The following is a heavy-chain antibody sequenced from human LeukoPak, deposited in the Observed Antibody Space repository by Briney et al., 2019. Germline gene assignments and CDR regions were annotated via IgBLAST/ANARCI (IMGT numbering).Heavy chain of an antibody. CDR3: ARVGGSTDVFDY. D-gene: IGHD2-2*01. V-gene: IGHV1-18*01. J-gene: IGHJ4*02. CDR2: SSAYNGNT. CDR1: GYTFTSYG. Sequence: ASVKVSFKASGYTFTSYGISLVRQAPGQGLGWMGWSSAYNGNTNYAQKLQGRVTMTTDTSTSTAYMELRSRRSDDTAVYYCARVGGSTDVFDYWGQGTLVTVSS.